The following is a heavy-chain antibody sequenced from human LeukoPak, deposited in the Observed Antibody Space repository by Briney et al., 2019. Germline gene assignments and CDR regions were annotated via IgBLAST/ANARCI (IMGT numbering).Heavy chain of an antibody. J-gene: IGHJ4*02. CDR1: GYTFIGYF. V-gene: IGHV1-2*02. CDR3: ARVTYDRSGYYNGIPY. CDR2: INPSSGAT. Sequence: GASVKVSCKASGYTFIGYFIHWVRQAPGQGLEWMGWINPSSGATNYAQNFQGRVTLTREMSISTAYMEVSRLLSDDTAVYYCARVTYDRSGYYNGIPYWGQGTLVIVSS. D-gene: IGHD3-22*01.